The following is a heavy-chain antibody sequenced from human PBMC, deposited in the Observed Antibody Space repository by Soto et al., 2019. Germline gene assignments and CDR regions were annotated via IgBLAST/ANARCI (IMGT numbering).Heavy chain of an antibody. D-gene: IGHD1-26*01. V-gene: IGHV1-2*04. CDR2: INPNSGGT. J-gene: IGHJ4*02. CDR1: GYTFTGYY. CDR3: ARDSGSYFRHIDY. Sequence: QVQLVQSGAEVKKPGASVKVSWKASGYTFTGYYMHWVRQAPGQGLEWMGWINPNSGGTNYAQKFQGWVTMTRDPSISTAYMELSRLRSDDTAVYYCARDSGSYFRHIDYWGQGTLVTVSS.